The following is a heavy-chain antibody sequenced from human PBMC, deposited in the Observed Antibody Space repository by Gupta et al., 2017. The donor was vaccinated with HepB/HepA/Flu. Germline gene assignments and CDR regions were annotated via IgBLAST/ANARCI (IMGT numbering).Heavy chain of an antibody. CDR1: GFSFSTYD. CDR3: AKEPYVAVTASGQFYYGLDV. Sequence: QVQLVESGGGVVQPGRSLRLSCAASGFSFSTYDMHWVRQAPGKGLEWVAVISYDGSNKYYAESVKGRFTISRDNSKNTLYLERNSMRAEDTAVYYCAKEPYVAVTASGQFYYGLDVWGQGTTVTVYS. J-gene: IGHJ6*02. D-gene: IGHD2-21*02. V-gene: IGHV3-30*18. CDR2: ISYDGSNK.